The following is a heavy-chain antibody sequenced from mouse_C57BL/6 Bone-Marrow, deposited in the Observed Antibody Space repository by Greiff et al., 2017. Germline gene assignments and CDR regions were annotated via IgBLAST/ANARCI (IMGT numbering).Heavy chain of an antibody. J-gene: IGHJ4*01. Sequence: EVQLQESGGGLVQSGRSLRLSCATSGFTFSDFYMEWVRHAPGKGLEWIAASRNKANDYSTAYSASVKGRFIVSRDTSQSILDLQMNALRAEDTAIYYCARDRANEYGAMDYWGQGTSVTVSS. D-gene: IGHD5-1*01. V-gene: IGHV7-1*01. CDR3: ARDRANEYGAMDY. CDR1: GFTFSDFY. CDR2: SRNKANDYST.